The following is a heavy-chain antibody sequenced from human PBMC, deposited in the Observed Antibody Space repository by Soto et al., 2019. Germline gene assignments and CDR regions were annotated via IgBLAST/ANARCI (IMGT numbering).Heavy chain of an antibody. Sequence: QVQLQESGPGLVKPSEALSLTCTVSGGSISSYYWSWVRQPPGKGLEWIGYMYYSWSTNYNPSLKSRVTISVDTSKNQSSLKLSSVTAADTAVYYCARGGRYSSSSYSDYWGQGTLVTVPS. V-gene: IGHV4-59*12. D-gene: IGHD6-13*01. J-gene: IGHJ4*02. CDR3: ARGGRYSSSSYSDY. CDR2: MYYSWST. CDR1: GGSISSYY.